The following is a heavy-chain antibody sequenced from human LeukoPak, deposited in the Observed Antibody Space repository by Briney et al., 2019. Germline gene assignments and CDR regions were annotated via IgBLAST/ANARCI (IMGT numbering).Heavy chain of an antibody. CDR3: ARDLDYFDSSGSHRRRNYFDY. CDR2: IHSEGST. V-gene: IGHV3-53*01. D-gene: IGHD3-22*01. Sequence: GGSLRLSCAASGLTVSTNYMTWVRQAPGKGLEWVSIIHSEGSTYYADSVKGRFTISRDNYKNTLYLQMNSLRGEDTAMYYCARDLDYFDSSGSHRRRNYFDYWGQGTLVTVSS. CDR1: GLTVSTNY. J-gene: IGHJ4*02.